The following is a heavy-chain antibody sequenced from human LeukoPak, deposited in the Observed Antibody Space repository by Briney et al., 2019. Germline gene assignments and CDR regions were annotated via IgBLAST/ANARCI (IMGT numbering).Heavy chain of an antibody. CDR2: IKQDGSEN. CDR3: ARDSTVGALDY. V-gene: IGHV3-7*01. CDR1: GFTFSSYW. J-gene: IGHJ4*02. D-gene: IGHD2-15*01. Sequence: QAGGSLRLYCAASGFTFSSYWMSWVRQAPGKGLEWVANIKQDGSENYYVDSVKGRFTISRDNAKNTLYLQMNSPRAEDTAVYYCARDSTVGALDYWGQGTLVTVSS.